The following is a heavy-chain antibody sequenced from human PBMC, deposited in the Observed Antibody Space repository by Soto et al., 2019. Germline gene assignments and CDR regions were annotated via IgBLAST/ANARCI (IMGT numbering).Heavy chain of an antibody. CDR2: TYYSGST. J-gene: IGHJ5*02. CDR3: ARQFTQGGTLGYKGFAP. V-gene: IGHV4-59*01. D-gene: IGHD5-18*01. CDR1: GGSIGSYY. Sequence: PSDTLSLTCTVSGGSIGSYYWSWIRQPPGKGLEWIGYTYYSGSTNYNPSLKSRVTISVDTSKNQFSLKLSPVTAAATAAYYCARQFTQGGTLGYKGFAPWGQGTLDTVSP.